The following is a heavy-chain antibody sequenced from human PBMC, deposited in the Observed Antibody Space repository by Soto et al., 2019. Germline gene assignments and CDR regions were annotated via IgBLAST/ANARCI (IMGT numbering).Heavy chain of an antibody. D-gene: IGHD3-9*01. V-gene: IGHV1-58*02. CDR1: GYTFTSYG. Sequence: SVKVSCKASGYTFTSYGISWVRQAPGQRLEWIGWIVVGSGNTNYAQKFQERVTITRDMSTSTAYMELSSLRSEDTAVYYCAAIDDILTGPYYYYGMDVWGQGTTVTVSS. J-gene: IGHJ6*02. CDR3: AAIDDILTGPYYYYGMDV. CDR2: IVVGSGNT.